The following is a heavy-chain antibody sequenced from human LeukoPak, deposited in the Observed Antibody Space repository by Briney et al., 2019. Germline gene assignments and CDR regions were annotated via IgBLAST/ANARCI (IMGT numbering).Heavy chain of an antibody. CDR1: GYIFTSYG. CDR3: AKLAAAYYMDV. J-gene: IGHJ6*03. D-gene: IGHD6-13*01. Sequence: GASVKVSCKASGYIFTSYGISWVRQAPGQGLEWMGWISAYNGNTNYAQKLQGRVTMTTDTSTSTAYMELRSLRSDDTAVYYCAKLAAAYYMDVWGKGTAVTVSS. V-gene: IGHV1-18*01. CDR2: ISAYNGNT.